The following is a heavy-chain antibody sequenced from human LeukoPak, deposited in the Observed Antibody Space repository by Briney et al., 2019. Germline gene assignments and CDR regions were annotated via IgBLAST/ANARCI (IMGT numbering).Heavy chain of an antibody. CDR3: AKDYGDYGYYFDY. Sequence: GGSLRLSCAASGFTFSSYGMHWVRQAPGKGLEWVAVISYDGSNKYYADSVKGRFTISRDNSKNTLYLQMNSLRAEDTAVCYCAKDYGDYGYYFDYWGQGTLVTVSS. J-gene: IGHJ4*02. CDR2: ISYDGSNK. CDR1: GFTFSSYG. D-gene: IGHD4-17*01. V-gene: IGHV3-30*18.